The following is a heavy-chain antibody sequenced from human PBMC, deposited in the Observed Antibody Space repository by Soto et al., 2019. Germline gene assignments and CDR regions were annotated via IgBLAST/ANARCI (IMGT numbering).Heavy chain of an antibody. J-gene: IGHJ4*02. V-gene: IGHV1-24*01. Sequence: QVQLVQSGAEVKKPGASVKVSCKVSGYTLTELSMPWLRQAPGKWLEWMGGFDPEDGETIYAQKFQGRVTMTEDTSTDTGYMELSSLRSEDTAVYYCATDQPLRLELHCWRQGTLVTVSS. D-gene: IGHD1-7*01. CDR2: FDPEDGET. CDR3: ATDQPLRLELHC. CDR1: GYTLTELS.